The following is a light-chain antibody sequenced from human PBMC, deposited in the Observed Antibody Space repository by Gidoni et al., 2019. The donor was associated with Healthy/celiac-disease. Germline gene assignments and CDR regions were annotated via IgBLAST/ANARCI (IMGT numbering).Light chain of an antibody. V-gene: IGLV1-40*01. Sequence: QSVLTPPPSVSGAPGQRVTIPCTGCSSHIGAGYDVHWYQQLPGTAPKLLIYGNRNRPSGVPDRFSGSKSGTSASLAITGLQAEDEADYYCQSYDSSLSGFNYVFGTGTKVTVL. J-gene: IGLJ1*01. CDR3: QSYDSSLSGFNYV. CDR2: GNR. CDR1: SSHIGAGYD.